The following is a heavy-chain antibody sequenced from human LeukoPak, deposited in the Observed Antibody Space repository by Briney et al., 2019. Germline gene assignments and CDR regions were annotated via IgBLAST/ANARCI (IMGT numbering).Heavy chain of an antibody. CDR2: ISYDGSNK. CDR3: AKVRSGLRFGDYDY. D-gene: IGHD4-17*01. Sequence: GGSLRLSCAASGFTFSSYGMHWVRQAPGKGLEWVAVISYDGSNKYYADSVKGRFTISRDNSKNTLYLQMNSLRAEDTAVYYCAKVRSGLRFGDYDYWGQGTLVTVSS. CDR1: GFTFSSYG. J-gene: IGHJ4*02. V-gene: IGHV3-30*18.